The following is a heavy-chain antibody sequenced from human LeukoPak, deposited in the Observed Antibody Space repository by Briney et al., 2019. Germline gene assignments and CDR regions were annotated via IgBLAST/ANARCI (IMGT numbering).Heavy chain of an antibody. CDR2: IWNDGSNK. CDR3: ANGDKKRITMVRGVMQPFDY. V-gene: IGHV3-33*03. CDR1: GFPFSSYG. J-gene: IGHJ4*02. D-gene: IGHD3-10*01. Sequence: PGGSLILSCAASGFPFSSYGMHWVRQAPGKGLEWVAVIWNDGSNKYYVESEKGRFTISRDDSKNTLYLQMNSLRAEDTAVYYCANGDKKRITMVRGVMQPFDYWGQGTLVTVSS.